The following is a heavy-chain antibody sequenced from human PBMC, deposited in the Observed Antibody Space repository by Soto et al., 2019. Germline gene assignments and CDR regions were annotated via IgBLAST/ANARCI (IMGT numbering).Heavy chain of an antibody. CDR2: IYYSGST. CDR3: ASLQFNILPRYYLSY. Sequence: SETLSLTCTVSGGSISSYHWSWIRQPPGEGLEWIGSIYYSGSTNYNPSLKSRVTISVDTSKNQFSLKLRSVTAADTAVYYCASLQFNILPRYYLSYWGQGTLVTVSS. CDR1: GGSISSYH. J-gene: IGHJ1*01. D-gene: IGHD3-9*01. V-gene: IGHV4-59*01.